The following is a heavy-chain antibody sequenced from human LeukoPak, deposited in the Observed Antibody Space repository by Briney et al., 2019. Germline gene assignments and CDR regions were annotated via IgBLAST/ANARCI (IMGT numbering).Heavy chain of an antibody. CDR2: IKSNTHGGTT. CDR3: ATEYYGYGYNY. D-gene: IGHD5-18*01. Sequence: PGGSLRLSCGGSGFIFSDAWMSWVRQAPGKGLEWVGHIKSNTHGGTTDCAAPVKGRFTISRDDSKNTLYLQMNSLKTEDTAVYYCATEYYGYGYNYWGQGTLVTVSS. CDR1: GFIFSDAW. V-gene: IGHV3-15*01. J-gene: IGHJ4*02.